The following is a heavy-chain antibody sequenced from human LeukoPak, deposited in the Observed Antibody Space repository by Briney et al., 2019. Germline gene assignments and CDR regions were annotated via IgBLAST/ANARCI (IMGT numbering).Heavy chain of an antibody. D-gene: IGHD3-16*01. Sequence: PGGSLRLSCAASGFTFNSYSMNWVRQAPGKGLEWVSSISGSNSYIYYADSMKGRFTISRDNAKNSLYLQMNSLRAEDTAVYYCANARGEFRLFDYWGQGTLVTVSS. CDR3: ANARGEFRLFDY. V-gene: IGHV3-21*04. CDR2: ISGSNSYI. J-gene: IGHJ4*02. CDR1: GFTFNSYS.